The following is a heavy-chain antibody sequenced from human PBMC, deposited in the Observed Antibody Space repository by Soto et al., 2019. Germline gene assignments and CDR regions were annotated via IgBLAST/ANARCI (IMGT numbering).Heavy chain of an antibody. D-gene: IGHD6-19*01. Sequence: EVQLVESGGGLVQPGGSLRLSCADSGFIISSNWMHWVRQAPGKGLVWVSRINSDGSTTSYADSVKGPFTISRDNAKNTLNLPMNSLRAEDTAVYYCTRGPSGWYEFDYWGQGTLVTVSS. J-gene: IGHJ4*02. V-gene: IGHV3-74*01. CDR2: INSDGSTT. CDR3: TRGPSGWYEFDY. CDR1: GFIISSNW.